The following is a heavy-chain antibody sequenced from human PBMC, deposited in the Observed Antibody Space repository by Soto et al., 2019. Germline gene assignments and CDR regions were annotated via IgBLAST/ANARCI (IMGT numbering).Heavy chain of an antibody. CDR2: IYATGTT. D-gene: IGHD1-1*01. V-gene: IGHV4-4*07. Sequence: KTSETLSLTCTGSGASISGVYWSWIRKSAGKGLEWVGRIYATGTTDYNPSLKSRVMMSVDTSKKQFSLKWRSVTAADTAVYYCVRDGTKTLRDWFDPWGQGISVTVSS. CDR3: VRDGTKTLRDWFDP. CDR1: GASISGVY. J-gene: IGHJ5*02.